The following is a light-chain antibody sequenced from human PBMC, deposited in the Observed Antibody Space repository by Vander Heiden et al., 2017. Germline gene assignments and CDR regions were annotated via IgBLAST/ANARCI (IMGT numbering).Light chain of an antibody. Sequence: QSALTQPASVSGSPGQSITISCTGPSSDVGGYNSVSWYQQHPGKSPKLMIYNVNNRPSGVSNRFSGSKSGNTASLTISGLQAEDEADYYCSSYTSSSTYVFGTGTKVTVL. J-gene: IGLJ1*01. V-gene: IGLV2-14*03. CDR1: SSDVGGYNS. CDR2: NVN. CDR3: SSYTSSSTYV.